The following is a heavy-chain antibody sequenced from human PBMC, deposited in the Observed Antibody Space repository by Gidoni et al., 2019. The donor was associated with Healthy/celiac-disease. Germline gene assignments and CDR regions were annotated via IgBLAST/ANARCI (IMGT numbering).Heavy chain of an antibody. V-gene: IGHV4-39*01. J-gene: IGHJ4*02. CDR3: ASLRNRGVICY. Sequence: STYYNPSLKSRVTISVDTSKNQFSLKLSSVTAADTAVYYCASLRNRGVICYWGQGTLVTVSS. D-gene: IGHD3-10*01. CDR2: ST.